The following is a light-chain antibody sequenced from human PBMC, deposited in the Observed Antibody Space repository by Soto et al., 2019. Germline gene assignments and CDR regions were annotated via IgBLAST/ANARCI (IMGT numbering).Light chain of an antibody. CDR3: QQSYSTPIT. J-gene: IGKJ5*01. CDR2: AAS. V-gene: IGKV1-39*01. CDR1: QSISDY. Sequence: DIQMTQSPVSLSASIGDRVTITCRASQSISDYLNWYQQKPGKAPKLLIYAASSLQSGVPSRSSGSGSGTDFTLTISSLQPEDFATYYCQQSYSTPITFGQGTRLEIK.